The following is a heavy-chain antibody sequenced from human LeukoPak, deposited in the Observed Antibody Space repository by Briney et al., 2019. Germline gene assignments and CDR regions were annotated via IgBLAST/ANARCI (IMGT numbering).Heavy chain of an antibody. J-gene: IGHJ4*02. Sequence: PGGSLRLSCVASGLTFSNAWMTWVRQAPGKGLEWIGRIKSKIDGETVDYGAPVKGRFTISRDNAKNTLYLQMNSLRAENTAVYYCVRDNYGVDYWGQGTLVTVSS. V-gene: IGHV3-15*05. CDR3: VRDNYGVDY. CDR1: GLTFSNAW. D-gene: IGHD4-11*01. CDR2: IKSKIDGETV.